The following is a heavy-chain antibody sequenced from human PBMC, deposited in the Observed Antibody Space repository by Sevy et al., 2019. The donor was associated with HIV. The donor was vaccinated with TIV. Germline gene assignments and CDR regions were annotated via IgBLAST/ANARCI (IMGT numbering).Heavy chain of an antibody. CDR1: GFTFSSYS. Sequence: GGSLRLSCAASGFTFSSYSMNWVRQAPGKGLEWVSSISSSSSYIYYADSVKGRFTISRDNAKNSLYLQMNSLRAEDTAVYYCAGDKEPYYYDSSGYYPGSHAFDIWGQGTMVTVSS. D-gene: IGHD3-22*01. CDR3: AGDKEPYYYDSSGYYPGSHAFDI. CDR2: ISSSSSYI. J-gene: IGHJ3*02. V-gene: IGHV3-21*01.